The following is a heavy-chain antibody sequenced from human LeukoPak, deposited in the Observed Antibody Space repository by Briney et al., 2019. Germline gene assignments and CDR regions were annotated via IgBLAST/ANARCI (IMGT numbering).Heavy chain of an antibody. J-gene: IGHJ4*02. CDR1: GFTFSSYE. CDR3: ARRLVRIQRTKFDY. Sequence: LRLSCAASGFTFSSYEMNWVRQAPGKGLEWIGSIYYSGSTNYNPSLKSRVTISVDTSKNQFSLKLSSVTAADTAVYYCARRLVRIQRTKFDYWGQGTLVTVSS. D-gene: IGHD6-19*01. CDR2: IYYSGST. V-gene: IGHV4-34*01.